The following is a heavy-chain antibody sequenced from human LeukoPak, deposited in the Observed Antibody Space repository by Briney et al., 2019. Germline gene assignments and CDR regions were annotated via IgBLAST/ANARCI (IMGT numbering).Heavy chain of an antibody. CDR1: GFTFTSSA. CDR3: AASYYDFWSGYHRLYYYYMDV. CDR2: IVVGSGNT. D-gene: IGHD3-3*01. J-gene: IGHJ6*03. V-gene: IGHV1-58*02. Sequence: GASVKVSCKASGFTFTSSAMQWVRQARGQRLEWIGWIVVGSGNTNYAQKFQERVTITRDMFTSTAYMELSSLRSEDTAVYYCAASYYDFWSGYHRLYYYYMDVWGKGTTVTVSS.